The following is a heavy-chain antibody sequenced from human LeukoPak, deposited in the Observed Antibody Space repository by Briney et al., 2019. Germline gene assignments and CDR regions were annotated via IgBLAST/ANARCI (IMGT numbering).Heavy chain of an antibody. CDR1: GFTFNRCW. V-gene: IGHV3-7*01. Sequence: GGSLRLSCVVSGFTFNRCWMNWVRQAPGKGLEWVARINPDGRDTYYVDSVKGRFTISRDNAQNSMYLQMNSLRVEDTAVYYCTSWGDTTAEYFQRWGQGTLVTVSS. D-gene: IGHD2-21*02. CDR3: TSWGDTTAEYFQR. CDR2: INPDGRDT. J-gene: IGHJ1*01.